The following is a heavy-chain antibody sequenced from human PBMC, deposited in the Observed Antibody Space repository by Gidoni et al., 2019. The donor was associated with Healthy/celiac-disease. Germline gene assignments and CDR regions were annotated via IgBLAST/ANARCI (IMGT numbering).Heavy chain of an antibody. D-gene: IGHD2-21*02. CDR2: MNPNSGNT. CDR1: GYTFTSYD. Sequence: QVQLVQSGAEVKKPGASVQVSCKASGYTFTSYDINWVRQATGQGLEWMGWMNPNSGNTGYAQKFQGRVTMTRNTSISTAYMELSSLRSEDTAVYYCARAHCGGDCYFDAFDIWGQGTMVTVSS. CDR3: ARAHCGGDCYFDAFDI. J-gene: IGHJ3*02. V-gene: IGHV1-8*01.